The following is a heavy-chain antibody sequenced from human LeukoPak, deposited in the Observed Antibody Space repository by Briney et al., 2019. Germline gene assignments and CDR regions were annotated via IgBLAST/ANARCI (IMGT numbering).Heavy chain of an antibody. CDR1: GGSISSYY. Sequence: SETLSLTCTVSGGSISSYYWSWIRQPPGKGLEWIGYIYYSGSTNYNPSLKSRVTISVDTSKNQFSLKLSSVTAADTAVYYRARFVVVPATFDYWGQGTLVTVSS. D-gene: IGHD2-2*01. CDR3: ARFVVVPATFDY. J-gene: IGHJ4*02. CDR2: IYYSGST. V-gene: IGHV4-59*01.